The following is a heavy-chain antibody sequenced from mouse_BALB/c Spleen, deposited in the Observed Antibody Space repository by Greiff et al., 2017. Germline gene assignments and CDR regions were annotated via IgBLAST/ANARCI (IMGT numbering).Heavy chain of an antibody. Sequence: QVQLQQSGAELVRPGASVTLSCKASGYTFTDYEMHWVKQTPVHGLEWIGAIDPETGGTAYNQKFKGKATLTADKSSSTAYMELRSLTSEDSAVYYCTRRQRGLLSYAMDYWGQGTSVTVSS. CDR3: TRRQRGLLSYAMDY. CDR2: IDPETGGT. D-gene: IGHD3-2*01. V-gene: IGHV1-15*01. J-gene: IGHJ4*01. CDR1: GYTFTDYE.